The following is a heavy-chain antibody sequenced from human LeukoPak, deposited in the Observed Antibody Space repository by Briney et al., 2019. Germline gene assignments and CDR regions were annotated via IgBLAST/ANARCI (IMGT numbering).Heavy chain of an antibody. CDR1: GFTVSSNY. Sequence: GGSLRLSCAASGFTVSSNYMSWVRQAPGKGLEWVSVIYSDGRTYYADSVKGRFTISRDNSKNTLYLETNSLRAEDTAVYYCARELGAAACYWGQGTLVTVSS. CDR3: ARELGAAACY. J-gene: IGHJ4*02. V-gene: IGHV3-53*01. CDR2: IYSDGRT. D-gene: IGHD6-25*01.